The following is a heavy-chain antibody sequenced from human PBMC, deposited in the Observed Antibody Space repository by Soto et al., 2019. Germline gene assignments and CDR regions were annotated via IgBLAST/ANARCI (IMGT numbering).Heavy chain of an antibody. CDR2: ISYDGSNK. CDR3: AREKQGGHDAFDI. J-gene: IGHJ3*02. V-gene: IGHV3-30-3*01. D-gene: IGHD3-16*01. CDR1: GFTFSSYA. Sequence: GGSLRLSCAASGFTFSSYAMHWVRQAPGKGLEWVAVISYDGSNKYYADSVKGRFTISRDNSKNTLYLQMNSLRAEDTAVYYCAREKQGGHDAFDIWGQGTMVTVSS.